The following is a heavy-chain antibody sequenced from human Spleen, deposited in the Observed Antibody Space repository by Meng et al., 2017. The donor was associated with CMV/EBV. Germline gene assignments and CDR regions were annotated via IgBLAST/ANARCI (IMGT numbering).Heavy chain of an antibody. CDR2: IKEDGSNK. Sequence: GESLKISCAASGFTFSYYYMSGVRQAPGKGLEWVANIKEDGSNKYYAESLKGRFTISRDNSKNTPYLQMNSLRAEDTALYYCARDAGQGLEWLFYWGQGTLVTVSS. CDR3: ARDAGQGLEWLFY. J-gene: IGHJ4*02. V-gene: IGHV3-7*01. CDR1: GFTFSYYY. D-gene: IGHD3-3*01.